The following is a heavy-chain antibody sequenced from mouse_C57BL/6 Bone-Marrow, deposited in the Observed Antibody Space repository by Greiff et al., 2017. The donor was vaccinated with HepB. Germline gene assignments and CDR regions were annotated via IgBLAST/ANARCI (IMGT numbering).Heavy chain of an antibody. V-gene: IGHV5-9*01. D-gene: IGHD1-1*01. J-gene: IGHJ2*01. CDR3: ARHDYYGSRRGRDYFDY. CDR1: GFTFSSYT. CDR2: ISGGGGNT. Sequence: EVMLVESGGGLVKPGGSLKLSCAASGFTFSSYTMSWVRQTPEKRLEWVATISGGGGNTYYPDSVKGRFTISRDNAKNTLYLQMSSLRSEDTALYYCARHDYYGSRRGRDYFDYWGQGTTLTFSS.